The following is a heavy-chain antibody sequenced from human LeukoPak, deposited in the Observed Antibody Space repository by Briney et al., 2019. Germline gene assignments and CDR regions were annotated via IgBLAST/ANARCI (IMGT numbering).Heavy chain of an antibody. CDR3: ASGLGSYYNFDY. J-gene: IGHJ4*02. V-gene: IGHV4-4*02. CDR2: IYHSGSS. Sequence: PSETLSLTCAVSGGSISSSNWWSWVRQPPGKGLEWIGEIYHSGSSNYNPSLKSRVTISVDKSKNQFSLKLSSVTAADTAVYYCASGLGSYYNFDYWGQGTLVTVSS. CDR1: GGSISSSNW. D-gene: IGHD1-26*01.